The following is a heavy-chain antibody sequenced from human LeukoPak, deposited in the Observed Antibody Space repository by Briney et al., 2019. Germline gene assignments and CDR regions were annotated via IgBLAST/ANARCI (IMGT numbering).Heavy chain of an antibody. CDR3: AKVEGTAVGPFDY. V-gene: IGHV3-23*01. CDR1: GFTFSSYA. J-gene: IGHJ4*02. D-gene: IGHD6-13*01. CDR2: ISGSGGST. Sequence: GGSLRLSCAASGFTFSSYAMSWVRQAPGKGLEWVSAISGSGGSTYYADSVKGRFTISRDNAKNSLYLQMNSLRAEDTALYYCAKVEGTAVGPFDYWGQGTLVTVSS.